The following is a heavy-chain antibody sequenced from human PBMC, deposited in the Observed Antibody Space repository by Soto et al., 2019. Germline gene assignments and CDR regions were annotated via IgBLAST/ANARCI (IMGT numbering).Heavy chain of an antibody. Sequence: HPGGSLRLSCAASGFTFSSYGMHWVRQAPGKWLEWVAVISYDGRNKDYADSVKGRFTITRDNSKNTLYLQMNSLRAEDTAVYYCTKERGRSSVWYEGWGQGTLVTVSS. D-gene: IGHD6-19*01. CDR3: TKERGRSSVWYEG. CDR1: GFTFSSYG. J-gene: IGHJ4*02. CDR2: ISYDGRNK. V-gene: IGHV3-30*18.